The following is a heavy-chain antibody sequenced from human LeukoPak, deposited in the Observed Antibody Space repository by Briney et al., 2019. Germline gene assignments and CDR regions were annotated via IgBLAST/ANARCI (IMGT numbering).Heavy chain of an antibody. D-gene: IGHD4/OR15-4a*01. CDR2: IKSKTDGGTT. V-gene: IGHV3-15*01. CDR1: GFIFGNAW. CDR3: TTAPIRLWNYDY. J-gene: IGHJ4*02. Sequence: GGSLRLSCAASGFIFGNAWMSWVRQAPGKGLEWVGRIKSKTDGGTTDYAAPVKGRFTISRDDSKNTLYLQMNSLKTEDTAVYYCTTAPIRLWNYDYWGQGTLVTVSS.